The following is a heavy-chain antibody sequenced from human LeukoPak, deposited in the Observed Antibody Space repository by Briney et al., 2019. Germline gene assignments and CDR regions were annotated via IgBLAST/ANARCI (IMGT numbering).Heavy chain of an antibody. D-gene: IGHD2-21*01. Sequence: SETLSLTCTVSGGSISSYYWSWIRQPPGKGLEWIGYIYYSGSTNYNPSLKSRVTISVDTSKNQFSLKLSSVTAADTAVYYCARWWRSRFDPWGQGTLVTVSS. CDR1: GGSISSYY. V-gene: IGHV4-59*01. CDR2: IYYSGST. CDR3: ARWWRSRFDP. J-gene: IGHJ5*02.